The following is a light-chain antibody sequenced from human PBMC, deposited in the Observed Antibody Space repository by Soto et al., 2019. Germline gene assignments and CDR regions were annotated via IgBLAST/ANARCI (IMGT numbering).Light chain of an antibody. CDR3: SSYISSGTLV. CDR1: SSNVGGYNY. V-gene: IGLV2-14*03. J-gene: IGLJ1*01. CDR2: DVS. Sequence: QSVLTQPASVSGSPGQSITISCTGTSSNVGGYNYVSLYQQHPGKAPKLIIYDVSNRPSGVSNRFSGSKSGNTASLTISGLQAEDEADYYCSSYISSGTLVFGTGTKVTVL.